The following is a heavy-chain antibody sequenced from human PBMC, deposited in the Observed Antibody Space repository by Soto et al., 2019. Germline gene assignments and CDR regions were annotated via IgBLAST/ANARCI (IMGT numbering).Heavy chain of an antibody. Sequence: PSGTLSLTCTVSGGAVSSGSYYWSWIRQPPGKGLEWIGYIYYSGSTNYNPSPKSRVTISVDTSKNQFSLKLSSVTAADTAVFHCARDGISGTTSGHFYYYYGMDVWGQGTPVTVSS. D-gene: IGHD1-7*01. CDR2: IYYSGST. CDR1: GGAVSSGSYY. CDR3: ARDGISGTTSGHFYYYYGMDV. J-gene: IGHJ6*02. V-gene: IGHV4-61*01.